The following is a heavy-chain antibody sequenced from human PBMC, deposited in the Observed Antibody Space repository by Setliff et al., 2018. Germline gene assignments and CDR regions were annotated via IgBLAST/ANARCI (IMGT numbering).Heavy chain of an antibody. CDR1: GYTFRNYA. CDR2: ISVYNGDT. V-gene: IGHV1-18*01. D-gene: IGHD5-18*01. CDR3: ARTPSVELVTIRTNSWFTY. Sequence: ASVKVSCKASGYTFRNYAFAWVRQAPGQGLEWVGWISVYNGDTNYAQKFQGRVTLTTDTSTSTAYMELRSLTSDDSAFYYCARTPSVELVTIRTNSWFTYWGQGTLVTVSS. J-gene: IGHJ4*02.